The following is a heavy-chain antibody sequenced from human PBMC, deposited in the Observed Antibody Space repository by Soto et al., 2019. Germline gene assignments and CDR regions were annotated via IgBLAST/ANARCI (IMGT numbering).Heavy chain of an antibody. J-gene: IGHJ3*02. V-gene: IGHV3-64*01. Sequence: GGSLRLSCAASGFTFSSYAMHWVRQAPGKGLEYVSAISSNGGSTYYANSVKGRFTISRDNSKNTLYLQMGSLRAEDMAVYYCARGLRRYGDYGGPHAFDIWGQGTMVTVSS. CDR3: ARGLRRYGDYGGPHAFDI. CDR2: ISSNGGST. D-gene: IGHD4-17*01. CDR1: GFTFSSYA.